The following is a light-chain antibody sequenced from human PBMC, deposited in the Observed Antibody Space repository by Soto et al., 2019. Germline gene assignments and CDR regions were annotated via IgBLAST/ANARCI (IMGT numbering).Light chain of an antibody. CDR3: QQYGSSWLT. CDR1: QSVSSSF. V-gene: IGKV3-20*01. Sequence: EIVLPQSPGTLSLSPGERATLSCMASQSVSSSFLTWYQQKPGQAPRLLIYGASSRATGIPDRFRGSGSGTDFSLTISRVEPGDFAGDYCQQYGSSWLTCGGGTKVEIK. J-gene: IGKJ4*01. CDR2: GAS.